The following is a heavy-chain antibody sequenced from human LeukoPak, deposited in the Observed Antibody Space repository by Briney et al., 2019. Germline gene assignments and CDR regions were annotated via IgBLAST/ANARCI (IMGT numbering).Heavy chain of an antibody. V-gene: IGHV3-48*02. J-gene: IGHJ4*02. D-gene: IGHD1-26*01. CDR2: ISSSSSTI. CDR3: ARDGRKEWELLDLYYFDY. Sequence: PGGSLRLPCAASGFTFSSYSMNWVRQAPGKGLEWVSYISSSSSTIYYADSVKGRFTISRDNAKNPLYLQMNSLRDEDTAVYYCARDGRKEWELLDLYYFDYWGQGTLVTVSS. CDR1: GFTFSSYS.